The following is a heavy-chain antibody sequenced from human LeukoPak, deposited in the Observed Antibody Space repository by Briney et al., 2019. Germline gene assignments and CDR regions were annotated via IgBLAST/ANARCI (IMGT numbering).Heavy chain of an antibody. CDR3: ARGVRGYSYGLDY. CDR1: GGTFSSYA. CDR2: IIPILGIA. J-gene: IGHJ4*02. Sequence: SVKVSCKASGGTFSSYAISWVRQAPGQGLEWMGRIIPILGIANYAQKFQGRVTITADKSTSTAYMELSNLRSEDTAVYYCARGVRGYSYGLDYWGQGTMVTVSS. D-gene: IGHD5-18*01. V-gene: IGHV1-69*04.